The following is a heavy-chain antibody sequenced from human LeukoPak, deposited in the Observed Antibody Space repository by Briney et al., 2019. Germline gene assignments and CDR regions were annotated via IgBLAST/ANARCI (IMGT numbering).Heavy chain of an antibody. D-gene: IGHD3-10*02. CDR2: ISDGGGTT. CDR1: GFTFSSYA. CDR3: AELGITMIGGV. V-gene: IGHV3-23*01. Sequence: GGSLRLSCAASGFTFSSYAMSWVRQAPGKGLEWVSRISDGGGTTYYSDSVKGRFTISRDNSKNTLYLQMNSLRAEDTAVYYCAELGITMIGGVWGKGTTVTISS. J-gene: IGHJ6*04.